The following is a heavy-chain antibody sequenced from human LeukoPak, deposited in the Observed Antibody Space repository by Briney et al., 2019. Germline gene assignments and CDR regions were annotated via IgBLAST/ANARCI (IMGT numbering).Heavy chain of an antibody. V-gene: IGHV3-49*04. CDR1: GFTFGDYA. Sequence: PGRSLRLSCTAAGFTFGDYAMSWVRQAPGKGLEWAGFIRGKTYGGTTEYAASVKGRFTISRDDSKSIAYLQMNSLKTEDTAVYYCTYTYDSTGYYPGTFDYWGQGTLFTVSS. CDR3: TYTYDSTGYYPGTFDY. J-gene: IGHJ4*02. D-gene: IGHD3-22*01. CDR2: IRGKTYGGTT.